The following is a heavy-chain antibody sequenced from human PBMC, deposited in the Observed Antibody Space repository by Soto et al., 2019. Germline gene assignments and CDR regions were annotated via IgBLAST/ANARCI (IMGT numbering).Heavy chain of an antibody. D-gene: IGHD3-10*01. Sequence: SVKVSCKASGGTFSSYAISWVRQAPGQGLEWMGGIIPIFGTANYAQKFQGRVTITADESTSTAYMELSSLRSEDTAVYYCARGALSLHYYGSGPVQSDYYYYYGMDVWGQGTTVTVSS. CDR1: GGTFSSYA. J-gene: IGHJ6*02. V-gene: IGHV1-69*13. CDR3: ARGALSLHYYGSGPVQSDYYYYYGMDV. CDR2: IIPIFGTA.